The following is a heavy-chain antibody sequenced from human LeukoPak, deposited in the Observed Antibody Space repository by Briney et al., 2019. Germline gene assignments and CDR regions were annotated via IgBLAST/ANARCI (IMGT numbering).Heavy chain of an antibody. CDR2: IYTLGNT. J-gene: IGHJ4*02. Sequence: SEALSLTCTVSGDSISSGTHYWSWIRQPAGEGLEWIGRIYTLGNTNYNPSLKSRVTISVDTSKNQVSLNLSSMTAADTAVYYCAREGIRGGFDYWGQGTLVAASS. CDR1: GDSISSGTHY. D-gene: IGHD3-10*01. V-gene: IGHV4-61*02. CDR3: AREGIRGGFDY.